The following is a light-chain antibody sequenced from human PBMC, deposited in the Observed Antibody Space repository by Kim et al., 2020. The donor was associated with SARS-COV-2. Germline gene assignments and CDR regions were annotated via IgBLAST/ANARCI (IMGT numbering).Light chain of an antibody. Sequence: ASLVDRVTITCRASQDISNFLVWFQLKPGKAPKLLIYAASSLQPGVPSRFSGSGSGTDFTLTVTSLQPEDVATYYCQKCDSAPWTFGQGTKVDIK. CDR2: AAS. J-gene: IGKJ1*01. V-gene: IGKV1-27*01. CDR1: QDISNF. CDR3: QKCDSAPWT.